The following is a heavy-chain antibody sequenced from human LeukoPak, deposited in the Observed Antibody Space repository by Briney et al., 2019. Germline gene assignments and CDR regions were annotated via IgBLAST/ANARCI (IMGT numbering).Heavy chain of an antibody. D-gene: IGHD3-16*01. CDR3: ARWGDNKILDY. CDR2: IWYDASEK. J-gene: IGHJ4*02. CDR1: GFTFSSHG. V-gene: IGHV3-33*01. Sequence: GSLRLSCVASGFTFSSHGMHWVRQAPGKGLEWVAVIWYDASEKYYADSVKGRFTISRDNSKNTLYLQMNSLRAEDTAVYYCARWGDNKILDYWGQGTLVTVSS.